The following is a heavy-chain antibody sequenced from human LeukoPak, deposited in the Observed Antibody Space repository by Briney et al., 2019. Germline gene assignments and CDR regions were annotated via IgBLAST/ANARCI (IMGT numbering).Heavy chain of an antibody. D-gene: IGHD6-13*01. CDR2: INHSGST. V-gene: IGHV4-34*01. Sequence: RSSETLSLTCTVYGGSLNAYYWSWIRQPPGKGLEWIGEINHSGSTNYNPSLKSRVTISVDTSKNQFSLKLSSVTAADTAVYYCARRVIGSSPDYWGQGTLVTVSS. J-gene: IGHJ4*02. CDR1: GGSLNAYY. CDR3: ARRVIGSSPDY.